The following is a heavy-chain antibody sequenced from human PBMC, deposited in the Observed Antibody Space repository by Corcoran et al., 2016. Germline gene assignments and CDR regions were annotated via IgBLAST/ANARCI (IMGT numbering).Heavy chain of an antibody. CDR2: TYYRSKWYN. J-gene: IGHJ3*01. V-gene: IGHV6-1*01. D-gene: IGHD3-16*02. CDR1: GDSVSSNRAA. Sequence: QVPLQQSGPGRVKPSQTLSLTSAISGDSVSSNRAAWNWIRQSPSRGLEGRGRTYYRSKWYNDYAVSVKSRITINPDTSQNHFSLQLNCVTPDDTVGDFSARDLETHYDYGWGSDRPPHDAFDFWGQGTMVTVSS. CDR3: ARDLETHYDYGWGSDRPPHDAFDF.